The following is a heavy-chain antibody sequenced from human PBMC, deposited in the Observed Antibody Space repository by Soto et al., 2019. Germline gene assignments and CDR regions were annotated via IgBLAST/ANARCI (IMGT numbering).Heavy chain of an antibody. J-gene: IGHJ6*02. Sequence: GESLKISCKGSGYSFISYWISWLRQMPGKGLEWMGRIDPSDSYTNYSPSFQGHVTFSADKSISTAYLQWSGLKASDTAMYYCARRADHHFSSGSLGSMDVWCQETTLTVSS. CDR2: IDPSDSYT. V-gene: IGHV5-10-1*01. CDR1: GYSFISYW. CDR3: ARRADHHFSSGSLGSMDV. D-gene: IGHD3-10*01.